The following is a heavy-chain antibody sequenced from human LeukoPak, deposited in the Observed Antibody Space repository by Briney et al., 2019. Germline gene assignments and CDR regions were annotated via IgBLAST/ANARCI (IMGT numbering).Heavy chain of an antibody. CDR3: ATLTTGTTLPWFDP. CDR1: GFTFSSYA. D-gene: IGHD1-1*01. J-gene: IGHJ5*02. V-gene: IGHV3-23*01. Sequence: PGGSLRLSCAASGFTFSSYAMIWVRQAPGKGLEWVSAISGSGGSTYYADSVKGRFTISRDNSKNTLYLQMNRLRAEDTAVYYCATLTTGTTLPWFDPWGQGTLVTVSS. CDR2: ISGSGGST.